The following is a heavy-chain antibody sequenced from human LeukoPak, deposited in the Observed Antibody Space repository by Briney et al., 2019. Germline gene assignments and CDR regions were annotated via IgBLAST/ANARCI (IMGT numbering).Heavy chain of an antibody. V-gene: IGHV3-74*01. J-gene: IGHJ4*02. Sequence: QPGGSLRLSCAASGFTFSSYWMHWVRQAPGKGLVWVSRINSDGGSTSYADSVKGRFTISRDNAESSLYLQMKSLRVEDTAVYFCARVGWRITSTGGAWNYWGRGIPVTVSS. CDR2: INSDGGST. CDR3: ARVGWRITSTGGAWNY. D-gene: IGHD1-1*01. CDR1: GFTFSSYW.